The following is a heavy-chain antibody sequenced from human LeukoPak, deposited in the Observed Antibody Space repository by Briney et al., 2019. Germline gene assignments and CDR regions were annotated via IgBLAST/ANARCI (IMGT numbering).Heavy chain of an antibody. CDR1: GYTFTSYA. Sequence: ASVKVSCKASGYTFTSYAMHWVRQAPGQRLEWMGWINAGNGNTKYSQKFQGRVTITRDTSASTAYMELSSLRSEDTAVYYCATEGEASWYPLYYYYGMDVWGQGTTVTVSS. D-gene: IGHD6-13*01. V-gene: IGHV1-3*01. CDR3: ATEGEASWYPLYYYYGMDV. J-gene: IGHJ6*02. CDR2: INAGNGNT.